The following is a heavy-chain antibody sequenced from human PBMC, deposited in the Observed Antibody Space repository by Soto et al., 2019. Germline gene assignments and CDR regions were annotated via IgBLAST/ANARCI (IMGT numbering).Heavy chain of an antibody. CDR2: IWYDGSTE. V-gene: IGHV3-33*01. J-gene: IGHJ4*02. D-gene: IGHD3-9*01. CDR3: ARDRTIRYFDY. CDR1: GFAFHGNA. Sequence: QVQLVESGGGVVQPGGPLRLSCAASGFAFHGNARHWVRQAPGKGLEWVAVIWYDGSTEYYIDSVKGRFAISRDNSKNTLYLQVNSLRAEDTAVYYCARDRTIRYFDYWGQGTPVIVSS.